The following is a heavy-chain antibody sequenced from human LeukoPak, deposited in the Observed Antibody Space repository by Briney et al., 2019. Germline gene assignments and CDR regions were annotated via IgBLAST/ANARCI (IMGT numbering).Heavy chain of an antibody. J-gene: IGHJ4*02. Sequence: GGSLRLSCAASGFTFSNYAMSWVRQAPGKGLEWVSAISGSGGSTYYADSVKGRFTISRDNAKNTVFLQMDSLRADDTAVYYCAKGAVGKTEGSGYPPHFDYWGQGTLVTVSS. D-gene: IGHD5-12*01. CDR2: ISGSGGST. CDR3: AKGAVGKTEGSGYPPHFDY. CDR1: GFTFSNYA. V-gene: IGHV3-23*01.